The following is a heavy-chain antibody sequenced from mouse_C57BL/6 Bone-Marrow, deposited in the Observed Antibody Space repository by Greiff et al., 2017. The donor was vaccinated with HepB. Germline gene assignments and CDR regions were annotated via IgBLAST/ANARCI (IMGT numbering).Heavy chain of an antibody. CDR1: GYTFTGYW. J-gene: IGHJ4*01. Sequence: VQLQQSGAELMKPGASVKISCKATGYTFTGYWIEWVKQRPGHGLEWIGEILPGSGSTNYNEKFKGKATFPADTSSNTAYMQLSSLTTEDSAIYYSARSGSVYYYAIDYWGQGTSVTVSS. D-gene: IGHD1-1*01. CDR3: ARSGSVYYYAIDY. CDR2: ILPGSGST. V-gene: IGHV1-9*01.